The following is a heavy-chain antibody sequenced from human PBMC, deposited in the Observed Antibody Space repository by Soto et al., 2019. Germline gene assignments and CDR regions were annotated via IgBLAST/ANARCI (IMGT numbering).Heavy chain of an antibody. CDR2: INAGNGNT. Sequence: QVQLVQSGAEVKKPGASVKVSCKASGHTFTSYAMHWVRQAPGQRLEWMGWINAGNGNTKYSQKFQGRVTITRDTSASTAYMELSSLRSEDTAVYYCARSPGYSYGDYWGQGTLVTVSS. V-gene: IGHV1-3*01. J-gene: IGHJ4*02. CDR3: ARSPGYSYGDY. CDR1: GHTFTSYA. D-gene: IGHD5-18*01.